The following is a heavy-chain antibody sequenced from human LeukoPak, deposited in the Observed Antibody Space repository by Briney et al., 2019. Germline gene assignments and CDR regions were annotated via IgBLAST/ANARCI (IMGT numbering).Heavy chain of an antibody. Sequence: GRPLRLSCAASGFTFNSYGKPWLPQAPGKGLEWVAVIWYDGSNKYYADFVKGRFTISRDNSKNTLYLQMNSLRAEDTAVYYCASYCSGGSCQKDYYYYGMDVWGQGTTVTVSS. CDR3: ASYCSGGSCQKDYYYYGMDV. D-gene: IGHD2-15*01. CDR2: IWYDGSNK. J-gene: IGHJ6*02. V-gene: IGHV3-33*01. CDR1: GFTFNSYG.